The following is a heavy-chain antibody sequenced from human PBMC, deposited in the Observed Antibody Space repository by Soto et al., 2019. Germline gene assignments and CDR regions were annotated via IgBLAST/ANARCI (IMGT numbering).Heavy chain of an antibody. CDR1: GVSITSYY. CDR3: AREQYNWKL. D-gene: IGHD1-20*01. Sequence: SETLSLTCSVSGVSITSYYWTWIRHSPGKGLEWIGYVYHTGNTYYNPSLKGRVTISLDTSKNQVSLRLRSVTAADTAVYYCAREQYNWKLWGQGTLVTVSS. V-gene: IGHV4-59*01. CDR2: VYHTGNT. J-gene: IGHJ4*02.